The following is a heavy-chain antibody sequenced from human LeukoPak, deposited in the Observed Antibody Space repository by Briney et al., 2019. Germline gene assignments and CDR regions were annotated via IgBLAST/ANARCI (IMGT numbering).Heavy chain of an antibody. CDR1: GVAISRGGYA. CDR2: IYTSGST. D-gene: IGHD3-22*01. V-gene: IGHV4-61*02. Sequence: SETLSLTCAVSGVAISRGGYAWNWIRQPPGRGLEWIGRIYTSGSTNYNPSLKSRVTTSGDTSKNQFSLRLSSVTAADTAVYYCARASYSYDINGWVPFDYWGQGTLVTVSS. J-gene: IGHJ4*02. CDR3: ARASYSYDINGWVPFDY.